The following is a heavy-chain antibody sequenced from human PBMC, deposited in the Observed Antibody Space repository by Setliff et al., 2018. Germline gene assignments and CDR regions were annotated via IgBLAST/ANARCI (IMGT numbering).Heavy chain of an antibody. Sequence: SETLSLTCTASGASISSYYWSWVRQSPGKGLEWIGYIYYSGSTNYNPSLKSRVTISVDTSKNQFSLKLSSVTAADTAVYYCARKGISALSGAFDMWGQGTMVTVSS. CDR3: ARKGISALSGAFDM. D-gene: IGHD1-26*01. CDR2: IYYSGST. CDR1: GASISSYY. J-gene: IGHJ3*02. V-gene: IGHV4-59*12.